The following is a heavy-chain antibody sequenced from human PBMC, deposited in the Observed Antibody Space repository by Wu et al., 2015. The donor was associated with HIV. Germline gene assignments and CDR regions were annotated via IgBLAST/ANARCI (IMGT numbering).Heavy chain of an antibody. CDR3: ARGSGYCSGGSCSPYFDY. Sequence: QVQLVQSGAEVKKPGSSVKVSCKASGGTFSSYAISWVRQAPGQGLEWMGGIIPIFGTANYAQKFQGRVTITTDESTSTAYMELSSLRSEDTAVYYCARGSGYCSGGSCSPYFDYWGQGTLVTVSS. J-gene: IGHJ4*02. D-gene: IGHD2-15*01. CDR2: IIPIFGTA. V-gene: IGHV1-69*05. CDR1: GGTFSSYA.